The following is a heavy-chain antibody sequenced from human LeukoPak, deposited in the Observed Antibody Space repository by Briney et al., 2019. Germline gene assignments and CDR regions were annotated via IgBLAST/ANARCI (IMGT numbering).Heavy chain of an antibody. D-gene: IGHD4-23*01. Sequence: ASVKVSCKASGYTFTGYYMHWVRQAPGQGLEWMGWINPNSGGTNYAQKFQGRVTMTRDTSISTAYMELSRLRSDDTAVYYCARDTTVVKPAGGAFDIWGQGTMVTVSS. CDR3: ARDTTVVKPAGGAFDI. J-gene: IGHJ3*02. V-gene: IGHV1-2*02. CDR2: INPNSGGT. CDR1: GYTFTGYY.